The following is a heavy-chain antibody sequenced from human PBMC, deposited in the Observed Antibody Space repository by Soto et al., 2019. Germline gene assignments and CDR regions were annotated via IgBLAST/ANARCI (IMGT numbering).Heavy chain of an antibody. CDR1: GFTFGSYA. J-gene: IGHJ4*02. Sequence: GGSLRLSCAASGFTFGSYALSWVRQGPGKGLEWVSSISGSGGSTYYADSVKGRFTISRDNSKNTLYLQMNSLRAEDTAVYYCAKEYVSGYYYSGLWGQGTLVTVSS. CDR2: ISGSGGST. D-gene: IGHD3-22*01. V-gene: IGHV3-23*01. CDR3: AKEYVSGYYYSGL.